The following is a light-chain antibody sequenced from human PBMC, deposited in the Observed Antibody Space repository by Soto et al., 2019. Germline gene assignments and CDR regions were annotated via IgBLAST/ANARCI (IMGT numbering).Light chain of an antibody. J-gene: IGKJ4*01. CDR2: KAS. V-gene: IGKV1-5*03. Sequence: IQMTQSPSTLSGSVGDRVTITCRASQSISSELAWYQQKPGRAPKLLIYKASSLESGVPSRFSGSASGTQFTLTVSSLQPDDFATYYCLQYKSYPLTFGGGTKVDIK. CDR3: LQYKSYPLT. CDR1: QSISSE.